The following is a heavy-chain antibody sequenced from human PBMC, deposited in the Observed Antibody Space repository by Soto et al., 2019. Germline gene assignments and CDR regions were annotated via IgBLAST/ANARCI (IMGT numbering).Heavy chain of an antibody. CDR3: ARPFLPTGYSSGWNYGMEV. Sequence: GESLKISCKGSGYSFTSYWIGWVRQMPGKGLEWMGIIYPGDSDTRYSPSFQGQVTISADKSISTAYLQWSSLKASDTAMYYCARPFLPTGYSSGWNYGMEVWGQGTTVTVSS. V-gene: IGHV5-51*01. D-gene: IGHD6-19*01. CDR2: IYPGDSDT. J-gene: IGHJ6*02. CDR1: GYSFTSYW.